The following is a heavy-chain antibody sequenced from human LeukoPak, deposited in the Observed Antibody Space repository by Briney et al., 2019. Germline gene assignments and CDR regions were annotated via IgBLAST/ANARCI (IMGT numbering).Heavy chain of an antibody. J-gene: IGHJ3*02. CDR3: ARVGYDSSGHHRYAFDI. CDR1: GYTFTRYG. Sequence: GASVKVSCKASGYTFTRYGISWVRQAPGQGLEWMGWINPNNGNTNYVQKLQGRVTMTTDTSTSTAYMELRSLRSDDTDVYYCARVGYDSSGHHRYAFDIWGQGTIVTVSS. V-gene: IGHV1-18*01. CDR2: INPNNGNT. D-gene: IGHD3-22*01.